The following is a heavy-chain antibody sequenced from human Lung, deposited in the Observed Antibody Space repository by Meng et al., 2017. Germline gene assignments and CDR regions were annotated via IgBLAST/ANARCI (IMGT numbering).Heavy chain of an antibody. CDR2: IIPLFDTT. D-gene: IGHD3-22*01. V-gene: IGHV1-69*01. J-gene: IGHJ4*02. Sequence: QVELVQFGARVKKPGSSVKVSCKASGGTFSSSAISWVRQAPGQGLEWMGGIIPLFDTTHYAQNFQGRVSITADESTRTAYMELSSLRSEDTAVYYCARALGLTTMMTYWGQGTLVTVSS. CDR3: ARALGLTTMMTY. CDR1: GGTFSSSA.